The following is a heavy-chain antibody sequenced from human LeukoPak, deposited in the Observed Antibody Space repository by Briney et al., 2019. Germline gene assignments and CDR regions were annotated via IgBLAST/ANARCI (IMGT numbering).Heavy chain of an antibody. CDR3: TRERFNYYDISLYYFDY. CDR2: IRSKAYGGTT. D-gene: IGHD3-22*01. CDR1: GFTFSSYG. J-gene: IGHJ4*02. Sequence: GGSLRLSCAASGFTFSSYGMHWVRQAPGKGLEWVGFIRSKAYGGTTEYAASVKGRFTISRDDSKSIAYLQMNSLKTEDTAVYYCTRERFNYYDISLYYFDYWGQGTLVTVSS. V-gene: IGHV3-49*04.